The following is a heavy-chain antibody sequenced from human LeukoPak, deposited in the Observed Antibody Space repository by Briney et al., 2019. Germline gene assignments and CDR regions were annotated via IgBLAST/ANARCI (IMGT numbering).Heavy chain of an antibody. V-gene: IGHV3-21*01. CDR2: ISSSSSYI. D-gene: IGHD3-22*01. CDR3: ARDPRILSYYYDSSGYSIDY. J-gene: IGHJ4*02. CDR1: AFTFSSYS. Sequence: PGGSLRLSCAASAFTFSSYSMNWVRQAPGKGLEWVSSISSSSSYIYYADSVKGRFTISRDNAKNSLYLQMNSLRAEDTAVYYCARDPRILSYYYDSSGYSIDYWGQGALVTVSS.